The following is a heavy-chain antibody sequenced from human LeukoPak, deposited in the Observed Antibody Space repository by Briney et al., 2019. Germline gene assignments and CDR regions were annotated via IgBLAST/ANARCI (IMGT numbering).Heavy chain of an antibody. J-gene: IGHJ4*02. CDR3: ARGLSSGWYYFDY. CDR1: GGSISIYY. CDR2: IFTSGIT. V-gene: IGHV4-4*07. Sequence: SETLSLTCTVSGGSISIYYWNWIRQPAGKGLEWIGRIFTSGITNYDPSLKSRVTMSVDTSKNQFSLNLSSVTAADTAVYYCARGLSSGWYYFDYWGQGTLVTVSS. D-gene: IGHD6-19*01.